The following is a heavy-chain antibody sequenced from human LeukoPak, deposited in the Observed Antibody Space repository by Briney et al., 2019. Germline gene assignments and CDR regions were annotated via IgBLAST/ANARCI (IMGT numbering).Heavy chain of an antibody. Sequence: SETLSLTCTVSGGSISSRDYYWSWIRQPPGMGLEWIGYIHYSGATYYNPSLKSRVTLSVDTSKNQFSLRLTSVTAADTAVYYCATKPNGDYYFDYWGQGTRVTVSS. D-gene: IGHD4-17*01. CDR3: ATKPNGDYYFDY. CDR2: IHYSGAT. CDR1: GGSISSRDYY. V-gene: IGHV4-30-4*01. J-gene: IGHJ4*02.